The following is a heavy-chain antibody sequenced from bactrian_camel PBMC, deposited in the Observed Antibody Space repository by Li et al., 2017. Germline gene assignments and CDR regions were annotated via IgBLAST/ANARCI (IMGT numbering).Heavy chain of an antibody. CDR1: LFTFPY. J-gene: IGHJ4*01. D-gene: IGHD2*01. CDR3: GAGGGCPYRPSLRLQEYSS. CDR2: IDSGGST. V-gene: IGHV3S10*01. Sequence: QLVESGGGLVQPGGSLRLSCASSLFTFPYMTWVRQGPGKGLEWIASIDSGGSTYYADSVRGRFTISKDVAKNTLYLQMNSLKSDDTAMCFCGAGGGCPYRPSLRLQEYSSWGQGTQVTVS.